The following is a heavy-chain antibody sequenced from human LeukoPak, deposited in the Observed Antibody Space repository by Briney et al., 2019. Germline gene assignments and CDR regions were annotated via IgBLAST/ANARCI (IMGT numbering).Heavy chain of an antibody. Sequence: SETLSLTCTVSGGSISSNYWSWIRQPAGKGLEWIGRIYTSGSTNYNPSLKGRVTVSVDTSKNQFSLKLSSVTAADTAVYYCARQVVVAANIYYFDYWGQGTLVTVSS. J-gene: IGHJ4*02. V-gene: IGHV4-4*07. CDR1: GGSISSNY. CDR3: ARQVVVAANIYYFDY. D-gene: IGHD2-15*01. CDR2: IYTSGST.